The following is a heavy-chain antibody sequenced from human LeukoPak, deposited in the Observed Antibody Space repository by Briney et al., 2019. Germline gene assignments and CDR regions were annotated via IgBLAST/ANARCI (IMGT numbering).Heavy chain of an antibody. Sequence: GGSLRLSCAASGFTFSDYWMHWVRQAPGKGLVWVSRVNRDGSSTSYADSVKGRFTISRDNAKNTLSLQMNSLRAEDMAVYYCARDRSISAAGDTYWGQGTLVTVSS. CDR3: ARDRSISAAGDTY. J-gene: IGHJ4*02. D-gene: IGHD6-13*01. CDR1: GFTFSDYW. V-gene: IGHV3-74*01. CDR2: VNRDGSST.